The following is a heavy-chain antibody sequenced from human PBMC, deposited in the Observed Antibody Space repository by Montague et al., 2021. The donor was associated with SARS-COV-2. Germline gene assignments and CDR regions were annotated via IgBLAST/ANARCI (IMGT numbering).Heavy chain of an antibody. Sequence: SETLSLTCAVHGGSFSTYSWNWIRQPPGKGLEWIGEIHHGGSTNYNPSLKSRVTISADTSKNQFSLKLTSVAAAGTAVYYCARLGDGVVPSPILGVGPYYSYYYVDVWGKGTTVTVSS. CDR2: IHHGGST. D-gene: IGHD3-10*01. CDR3: ARLGDGVVPSPILGVGPYYSYYYVDV. CDR1: GGSFSTYS. J-gene: IGHJ6*03. V-gene: IGHV4-34*01.